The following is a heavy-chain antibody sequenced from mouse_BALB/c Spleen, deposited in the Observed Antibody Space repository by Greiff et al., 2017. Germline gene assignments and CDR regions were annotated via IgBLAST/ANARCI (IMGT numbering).Heavy chain of an antibody. D-gene: IGHD2-14*01. J-gene: IGHJ4*01. Sequence: QVQLQQPGAELVRPGASVKLSCKASGYSFTSYWLNWVKQRPGQGLEWIGMIHPSDSETRLNQKFKDKATLTVDKSSSTAYMELSSQTSEDSAVYYCERWGYDDAMDDWGQGTSVPVSS. CDR3: ERWGYDDAMDD. CDR2: IHPSDSET. V-gene: IGHV1-74*01. CDR1: GYSFTSYW.